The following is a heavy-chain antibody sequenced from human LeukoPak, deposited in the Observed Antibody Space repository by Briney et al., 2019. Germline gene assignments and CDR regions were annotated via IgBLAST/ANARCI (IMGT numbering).Heavy chain of an antibody. CDR1: GGSFIGYY. CDR3: VSRGGYISRFTDYYYYYMDV. Sequence: PSETLSLTCAVYGGSFIGYYWSWIRQPPGKGLEWSGEINHSGNTKYNPSLKSRVTISVDTSKNQFSLKLNSVTAADTAVYSCVSRGGYISRFTDYYYYYMDVWGNGTTVTVSS. J-gene: IGHJ6*03. CDR2: INHSGNT. D-gene: IGHD5-12*01. V-gene: IGHV4-34*01.